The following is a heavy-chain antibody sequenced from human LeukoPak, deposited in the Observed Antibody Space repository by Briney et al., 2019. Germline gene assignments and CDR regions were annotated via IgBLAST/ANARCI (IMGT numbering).Heavy chain of an antibody. Sequence: PSETQSLTCTVSGGSISSSSYYWGWIRQPPGKGLEWIGSIYYSGSTYYNPSLKSRVTISVDTSKNQFSLKLSSVTAADTAVYYCARDRLVDAFDIWGQGTMVTVSS. J-gene: IGHJ3*02. CDR3: ARDRLVDAFDI. D-gene: IGHD6-6*01. CDR2: IYYSGST. CDR1: GGSISSSSYY. V-gene: IGHV4-39*07.